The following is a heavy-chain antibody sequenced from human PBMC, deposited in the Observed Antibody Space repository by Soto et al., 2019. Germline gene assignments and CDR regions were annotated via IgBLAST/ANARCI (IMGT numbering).Heavy chain of an antibody. CDR3: AREFEGLLGW. J-gene: IGHJ4*02. Sequence: GGSLRLSCAASGFTFSSYAMHWVRQAPGKGLEWVAVISYDGSNKYYADSVKGRFTISRDNSKNTLYLQMNSLRAEDTAVYYRAREFEGLLGWWGRGPRGTASS. CDR1: GFTFSSYA. CDR2: ISYDGSNK. V-gene: IGHV3-30-3*01. D-gene: IGHD3-10*01.